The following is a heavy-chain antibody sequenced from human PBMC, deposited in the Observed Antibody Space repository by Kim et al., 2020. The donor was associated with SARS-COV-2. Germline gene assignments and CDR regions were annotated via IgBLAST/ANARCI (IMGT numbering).Heavy chain of an antibody. D-gene: IGHD6-19*01. CDR3: ATKKGTGYSSGWSRGPFDY. J-gene: IGHJ4*02. V-gene: IGHV3-30*03. Sequence: GRFTISRDNSKNTLYLQMNSLRAEDTAVYYCATKKGTGYSSGWSRGPFDYWGQGTLVTVSS.